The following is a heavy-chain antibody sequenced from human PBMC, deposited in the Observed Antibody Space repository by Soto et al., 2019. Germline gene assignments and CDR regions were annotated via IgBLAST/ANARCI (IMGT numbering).Heavy chain of an antibody. V-gene: IGHV3-21*01. CDR1: GFTFSSYS. Sequence: EVQLVESGGGLVKPGGSLRLSCAASGFTFSSYSMNWVRHAPGKGLEWVSSISSSSSFIYYADSLKGRFTISRDNAKNSLYLQMNSLRAEDTAVYYCASNPYYYDTSGYYYWGQGTLGTVSS. J-gene: IGHJ4*02. CDR2: ISSSSSFI. D-gene: IGHD3-22*01. CDR3: ASNPYYYDTSGYYY.